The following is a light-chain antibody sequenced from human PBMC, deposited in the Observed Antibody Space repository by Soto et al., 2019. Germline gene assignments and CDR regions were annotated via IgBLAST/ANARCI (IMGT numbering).Light chain of an antibody. CDR2: EVN. CDR1: TSDVGSYNY. J-gene: IGLJ2*01. V-gene: IGLV2-8*01. CDR3: SSYAGSNNVL. Sequence: QSVLTQPPSASGSPGQSVTISCTGTTSDVGSYNYVSWHQQHPGKAPKVMIYEVNQRSSGVPDRFSGSKSGNTASLTVSGLQAEDEADYYCSSYAGSNNVLFGGGTKLTVL.